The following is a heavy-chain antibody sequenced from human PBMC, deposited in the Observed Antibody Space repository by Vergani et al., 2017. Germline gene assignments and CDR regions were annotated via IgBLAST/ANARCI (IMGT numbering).Heavy chain of an antibody. Sequence: QVQLVQSGAEVMKPGSSVKVSCKASGYTFTSYAMHWVRQAPGQRLEWMGWINAGNGNTKYSQKFKGRVTITRDTSASAAYMELSSLRSEDTAVYYCARGYYCSGGSCLTNYDWFDPWGQGTLVTVSS. CDR3: ARGYYCSGGSCLTNYDWFDP. CDR1: GYTFTSYA. D-gene: IGHD2-15*01. J-gene: IGHJ5*02. CDR2: INAGNGNT. V-gene: IGHV1-3*01.